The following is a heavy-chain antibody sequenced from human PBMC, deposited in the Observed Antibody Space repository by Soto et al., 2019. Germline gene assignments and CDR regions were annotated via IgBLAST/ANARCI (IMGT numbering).Heavy chain of an antibody. V-gene: IGHV1-69*02. CDR3: ASYCSGGSCPNYYYYMDV. Sequence: SVKVSCKASGGTFSSYTISWVRQAPGQGLEWMGRIIPILGIANYAQKFQGRVTITADKSTSTAYMELSSLRSEDTAVYYCASYCSGGSCPNYYYYMDVWGKGTTVTVSS. D-gene: IGHD2-15*01. CDR1: GGTFSSYT. J-gene: IGHJ6*03. CDR2: IIPILGIA.